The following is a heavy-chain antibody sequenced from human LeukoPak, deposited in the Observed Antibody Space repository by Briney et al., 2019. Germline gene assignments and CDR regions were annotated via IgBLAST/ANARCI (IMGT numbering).Heavy chain of an antibody. CDR1: GYTFTGYY. J-gene: IGHJ5*02. D-gene: IGHD6-6*01. V-gene: IGHV1-2*04. CDR3: ARDKYSSLNWFDP. CDR2: INPNSGGT. Sequence: ASVKVSCKASGYTFTGYYMHWVRQAPGQGLEWMGWINPNSGGTNYAQKFQGWATMTRDTSISTAYMELSRLRSDDTAVYYCARDKYSSLNWFDPWGQGTLVTVSS.